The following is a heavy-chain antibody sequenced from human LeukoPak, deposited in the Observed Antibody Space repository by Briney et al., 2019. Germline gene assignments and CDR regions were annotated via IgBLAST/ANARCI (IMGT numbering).Heavy chain of an antibody. Sequence: VASVKVSCKASGGTFSSYAISWVRQAPGQGLEWMGRIIPIFGTANYAQKFQGRATITTDESTSTAYMELSSLRSEDTAVYYCARAYSSSSLVFDYWGQGTLVTVSS. J-gene: IGHJ4*02. D-gene: IGHD6-6*01. CDR2: IIPIFGTA. CDR1: GGTFSSYA. V-gene: IGHV1-69*05. CDR3: ARAYSSSSLVFDY.